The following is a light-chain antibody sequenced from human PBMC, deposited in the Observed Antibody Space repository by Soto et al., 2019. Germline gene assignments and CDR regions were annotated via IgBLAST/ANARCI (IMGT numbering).Light chain of an antibody. CDR3: QSCNDSPFT. J-gene: IGKJ2*01. CDR1: EILSTY. Sequence: EIVMTQSPTTLSVSPVERVTLSGRASEILSTYLAWYQQKPGQTPRLLIYGASNKATGIPARFSGSGSATDFTLTISRLESEDFAVYYCQSCNDSPFTFGQGTKLEI. V-gene: IGKV3-15*01. CDR2: GAS.